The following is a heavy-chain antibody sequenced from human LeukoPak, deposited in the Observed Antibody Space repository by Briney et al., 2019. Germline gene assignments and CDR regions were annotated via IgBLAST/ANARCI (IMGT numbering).Heavy chain of an antibody. CDR2: ISSNGGST. Sequence: PGGSLRLSCSASGFTFSSYAMHWVRQAPGKGLEYVSAISSNGGSTYYADSVKGRFTISRDNSKSTLYLQMSSLRAEDTAVYYCVKEVGLSHSSSSWGYFDYWGQGTLVTVSS. J-gene: IGHJ4*02. V-gene: IGHV3-64D*06. D-gene: IGHD6-13*01. CDR1: GFTFSSYA. CDR3: VKEVGLSHSSSSWGYFDY.